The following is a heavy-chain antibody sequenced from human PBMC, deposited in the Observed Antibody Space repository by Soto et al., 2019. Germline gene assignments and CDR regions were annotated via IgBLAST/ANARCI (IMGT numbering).Heavy chain of an antibody. V-gene: IGHV3-30-3*01. D-gene: IGHD3-10*01. J-gene: IGHJ6*02. Sequence: QVQLVESGGGVVQPGRSLRLSCAASGFTFSSYAMHWVRQAPGKGLEWVAVISYDGSNKYYADSVKGRFTISRYNSKNTLYLQMNSLTAEDTAVYYCARLLWFGELLEHQCYYYGMDVWGQGTTVTVSS. CDR1: GFTFSSYA. CDR2: ISYDGSNK. CDR3: ARLLWFGELLEHQCYYYGMDV.